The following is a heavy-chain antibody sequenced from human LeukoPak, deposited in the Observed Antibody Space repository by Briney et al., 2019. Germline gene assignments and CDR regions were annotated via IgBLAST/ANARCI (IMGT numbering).Heavy chain of an antibody. V-gene: IGHV1-18*01. D-gene: IGHD4-23*01. Sequence: ASVKVSCKASGYTFTNYGFSRVRQAPGQGLEWMGWITAYNGNTNYAQKLQGRVTMTTDTSTSTAYMELRSLRSDDTAVYYCARQGYGGHSQGAADYWGQGTLVTVSS. CDR2: ITAYNGNT. CDR1: GYTFTNYG. J-gene: IGHJ4*02. CDR3: ARQGYGGHSQGAADY.